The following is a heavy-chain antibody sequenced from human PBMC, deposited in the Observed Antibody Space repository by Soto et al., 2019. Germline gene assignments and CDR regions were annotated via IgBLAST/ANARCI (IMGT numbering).Heavy chain of an antibody. V-gene: IGHV1-2*02. Sequence: ASVKVSCKASGYTFTGYYMHWVRQAPGQGLEWMGWINPNSGGTNYAQKFQGRVTMTRDTSISTAYMELSRLRSDDTAVYYCARPRDCTNGVCYGRLFDYWGQGTLVTVAS. CDR2: INPNSGGT. D-gene: IGHD2-8*01. J-gene: IGHJ4*02. CDR1: GYTFTGYY. CDR3: ARPRDCTNGVCYGRLFDY.